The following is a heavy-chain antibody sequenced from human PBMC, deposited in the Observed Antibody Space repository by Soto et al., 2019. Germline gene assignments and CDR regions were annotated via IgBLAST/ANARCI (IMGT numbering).Heavy chain of an antibody. V-gene: IGHV1-3*01. CDR3: ARDTYCTNGVCYRSGPGRAGLNWYFDL. CDR2: INAGNGNT. CDR1: GYTFTSYA. J-gene: IGHJ2*01. Sequence: GASVKVSCKASGYTFTSYAMHWVRQAPGQRLEWMGWINAGNGNTKYSQKFQGRVTITRDTYASTAYMELSSLRSEDTAVYYCARDTYCTNGVCYRSGPGRAGLNWYFDLWGRGTLVTVSS. D-gene: IGHD2-8*01.